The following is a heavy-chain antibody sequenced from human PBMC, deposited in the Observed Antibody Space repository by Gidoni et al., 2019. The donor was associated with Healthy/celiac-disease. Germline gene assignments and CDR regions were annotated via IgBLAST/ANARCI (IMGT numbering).Heavy chain of an antibody. CDR3: AKAKGVVGVNTCAY. J-gene: IGHJ4*02. V-gene: IGHV3-23*01. Sequence: VQLLESGGGWVQPGGSLRLSCAASGFTFSSYAMSWVRQAPGKGLEWVSAISGSGGSTYYADSMKGRFTISRNNSKNTLNLQMNSLRAEDTAVYYCAKAKGVVGVNTCAYWVQGTLVTVSS. CDR1: GFTFSSYA. CDR2: ISGSGGST. D-gene: IGHD3-22*01.